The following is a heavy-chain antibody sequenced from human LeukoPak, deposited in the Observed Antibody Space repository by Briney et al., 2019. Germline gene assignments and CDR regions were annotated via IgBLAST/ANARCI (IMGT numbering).Heavy chain of an antibody. CDR1: GFTFSSYE. D-gene: IGHD6-19*01. Sequence: AGGSLRLSCAASGFTFSSYEMNWVRQAPGKGLEWVSYISSSGSIIYYADFVKGRFTISRDNAKNSLYLQMNSLRVEDTAVYYCARGSSDWYGPFDYWGQGTLVTVS. V-gene: IGHV3-48*03. CDR3: ARGSSDWYGPFDY. CDR2: ISSSGSII. J-gene: IGHJ4*02.